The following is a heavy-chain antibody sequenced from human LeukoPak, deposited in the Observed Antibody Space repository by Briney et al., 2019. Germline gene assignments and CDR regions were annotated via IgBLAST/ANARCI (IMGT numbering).Heavy chain of an antibody. J-gene: IGHJ4*02. Sequence: EGSLRLSCEVSGFSFSIFFKSWVRQAPGKGLEWIAYIGLNGYPLDYADSVKGRFTISRDNAKNSLYLDMNSLRAEDTAAYYCARKDFSSGSFTYWGQGTLVTVSS. CDR2: IGLNGYPL. CDR3: ARKDFSSGSFTY. D-gene: IGHD6-25*01. V-gene: IGHV3-11*01. CDR1: GFSFSIFF.